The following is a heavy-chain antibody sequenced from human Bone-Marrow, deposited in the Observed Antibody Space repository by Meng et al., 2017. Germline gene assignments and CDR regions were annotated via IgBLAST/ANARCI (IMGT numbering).Heavy chain of an antibody. CDR2: IYHSGST. J-gene: IGHJ2*01. CDR1: GGSISSSNW. CDR3: ARVGRGETYFDL. D-gene: IGHD5-24*01. Sequence: QVQLQESGPVLVKPSGTLSLTCAVSGGSISSSNWWSWVRQPPGKGLEWIGEIYHSGSTNYNPSLKSLVTISVDTSKNQFSLKLSSVTAADTAVYYCARVGRGETYFDLWGRGTLVTSPQ. V-gene: IGHV4-4*02.